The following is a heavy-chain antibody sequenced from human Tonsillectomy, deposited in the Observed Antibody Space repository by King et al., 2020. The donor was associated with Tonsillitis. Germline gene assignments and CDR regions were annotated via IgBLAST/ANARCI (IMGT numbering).Heavy chain of an antibody. D-gene: IGHD6-6*01. V-gene: IGHV1-3*01. J-gene: IGHJ1*01. CDR3: AGVPSLEYSRSPSYLQH. Sequence: HVQLVQSGAEVKRPGASVKVSCKASGYTFTSYALHWVRQAPGQRLEWLGWINAGSGNTKYSQKFQGRVTITRDTSASTAFMELSSLRSEDTAVYHCAGVPSLEYSRSPSYLQHWGQGNPVTVS. CDR2: INAGSGNT. CDR1: GYTFTSYA.